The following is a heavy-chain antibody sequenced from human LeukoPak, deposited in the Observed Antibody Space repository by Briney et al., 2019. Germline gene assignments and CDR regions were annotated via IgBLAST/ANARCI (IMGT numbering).Heavy chain of an antibody. D-gene: IGHD4-17*01. J-gene: IGHJ4*02. CDR3: ARNYGDYEDYFDY. Sequence: PGGSLRLSCAASGFIFSSYSMSWVRQAPGKGLEWVSVITGSGGNTYYADSVKGRFTISRDNSKNTLYLQMNSLRAEDTAVYYCARNYGDYEDYFDYWGQGTLVTVSS. V-gene: IGHV3-23*01. CDR2: ITGSGGNT. CDR1: GFIFSSYS.